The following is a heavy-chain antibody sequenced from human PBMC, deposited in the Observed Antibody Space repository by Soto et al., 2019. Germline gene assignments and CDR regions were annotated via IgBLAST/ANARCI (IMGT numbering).Heavy chain of an antibody. CDR3: ARVSYYDILTGYDY. CDR2: INHSGST. CDR1: GGSFSGYY. Sequence: SETLSLTCAVYGGSFSGYYWSWIRQPPGKGLVWIGEINHSGSTNYNPSLKSRVTISVDTSKNQFSLKLSSVTAADTAVYYCARVSYYDILTGYDYWGQGTLVTVSS. J-gene: IGHJ4*02. V-gene: IGHV4-34*01. D-gene: IGHD3-9*01.